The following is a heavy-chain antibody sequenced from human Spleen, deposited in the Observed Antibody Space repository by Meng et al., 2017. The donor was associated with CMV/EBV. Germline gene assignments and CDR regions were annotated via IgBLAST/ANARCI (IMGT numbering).Heavy chain of an antibody. V-gene: IGHV4-39*07. Sequence: SETLSLTCTVSGGSISSSSYYWGWIRQPPGKGLEWIGSIYYSGSTYYNPSLKSRVTMSVDTSKNQFSLRLSSVTAADTAVYYCARDQGSSSSDFNYWGQGTLVTVSS. D-gene: IGHD6-6*01. J-gene: IGHJ4*02. CDR1: GGSISSSSYY. CDR2: IYYSGST. CDR3: ARDQGSSSSDFNY.